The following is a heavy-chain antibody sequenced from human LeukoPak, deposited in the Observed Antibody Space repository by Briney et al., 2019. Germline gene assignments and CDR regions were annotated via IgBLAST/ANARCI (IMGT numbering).Heavy chain of an antibody. V-gene: IGHV3-11*01. Sequence: GGSLRLSCAASGFTFSDYYINWLRQAPGKGLEWVSHISSSGRLMQYADSVKGRFTITRDNAQNFMSLQMNSLKPEDTAVYYCARDTNNGLDVWGRGTTVTVSS. CDR2: ISSSGRLM. J-gene: IGHJ6*02. D-gene: IGHD1-14*01. CDR3: ARDTNNGLDV. CDR1: GFTFSDYY.